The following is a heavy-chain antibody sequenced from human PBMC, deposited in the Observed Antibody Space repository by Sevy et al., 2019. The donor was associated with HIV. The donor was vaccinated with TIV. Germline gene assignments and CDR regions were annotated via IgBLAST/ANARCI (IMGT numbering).Heavy chain of an antibody. Sequence: ASVKVSCKASGYTFTSYGISWVRQAPGQGLEWMGWISAYNGNTNYPQKLQGRVTMTTDTSTSTAYMELRSLRSDDTAVYYCARGPDILTGYYSHKYYYYYMDVWGKGTTVTVSS. CDR1: GYTFTSYG. CDR3: ARGPDILTGYYSHKYYYYYMDV. J-gene: IGHJ6*03. CDR2: ISAYNGNT. V-gene: IGHV1-18*04. D-gene: IGHD3-9*01.